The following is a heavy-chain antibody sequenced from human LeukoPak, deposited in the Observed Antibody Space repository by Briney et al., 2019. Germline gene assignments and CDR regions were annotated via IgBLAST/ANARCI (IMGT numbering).Heavy chain of an antibody. D-gene: IGHD2-21*02. CDR1: GGTFSSYA. V-gene: IGHV1-2*02. J-gene: IGHJ6*03. Sequence: ASVKVSCKASGGTFSSYAISWVRQAPGQGLEWMGWINPNSGGTNYAQKFQGRVTMTRDTSISTAYMELSRLRSDDTAVYYCARGGVTYYYYYYMDVWGKGTTVTISS. CDR3: ARGGVTYYYYYYMDV. CDR2: INPNSGGT.